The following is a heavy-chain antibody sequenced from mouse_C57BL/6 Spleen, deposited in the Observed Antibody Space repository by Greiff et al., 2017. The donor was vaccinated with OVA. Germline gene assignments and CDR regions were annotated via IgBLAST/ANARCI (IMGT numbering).Heavy chain of an antibody. V-gene: IGHV5-6*01. CDR2: ISSGGSYT. CDR3: ARHGLGFDY. J-gene: IGHJ2*01. CDR1: GFTFSSYG. D-gene: IGHD4-1*01. Sequence: EVQGVESGGDLVKPGGSLKLSCAASGFTFSSYGMSWVRQTPDKRLEWVATISSGGSYTYYPDSVKGRFTISRDNAKNTLYLQMSSLKSEDTAMYYCARHGLGFDYWGQGTTLTVSS.